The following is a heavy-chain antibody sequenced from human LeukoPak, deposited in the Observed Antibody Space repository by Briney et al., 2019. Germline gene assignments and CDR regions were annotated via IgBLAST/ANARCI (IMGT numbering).Heavy chain of an antibody. Sequence: SETLSLTCAVCDGSFSYYSWSWIRQPPGKGLEWIGEINHSGITNYNPSLKSRVIMSVDTSKTQLSLKLSSVTVADTAVYYCARGPIKLRLGELSLFDYWGQGTLVTVS. CDR2: INHSGIT. CDR1: DGSFSYYS. D-gene: IGHD3-16*02. J-gene: IGHJ4*02. CDR3: ARGPIKLRLGELSLFDY. V-gene: IGHV4-34*01.